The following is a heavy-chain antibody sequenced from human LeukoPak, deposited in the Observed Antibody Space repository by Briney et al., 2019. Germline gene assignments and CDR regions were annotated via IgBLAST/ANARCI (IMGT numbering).Heavy chain of an antibody. CDR2: IRGRGAST. D-gene: IGHD3-10*01. J-gene: IGHJ4*02. CDR3: AKAYYYGSGSFYIGLDY. CDR1: GFTFRSYA. V-gene: IGHV3-23*01. Sequence: GESLRLSCGASGFTFRSYAMTWVRQPPGKGPEWVPGIRGRGASTYYADSVKGRFTISRDNSKDTLYLQMNSLRAEDTAVYYCAKAYYYGSGSFYIGLDYWGQGTLVTVSS.